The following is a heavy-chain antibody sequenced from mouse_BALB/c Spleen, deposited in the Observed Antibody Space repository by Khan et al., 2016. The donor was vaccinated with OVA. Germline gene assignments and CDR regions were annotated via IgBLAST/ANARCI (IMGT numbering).Heavy chain of an antibody. J-gene: IGHJ3*01. CDR3: ARSYDGAWFAY. CDR2: IYPGSGST. D-gene: IGHD1-1*01. V-gene: IGHV1-81*01. Sequence: QVRLQQSGPELVKPGTSVKMSCKASEYTFTDYVISWVKQRTGQGLEWIGEIYPGSGSTYYNGKFKGKATLTADKSSNTAYMKLSSLTSEDSAVYFCARSYDGAWFAYWGQGTLVTVSA. CDR1: EYTFTDYV.